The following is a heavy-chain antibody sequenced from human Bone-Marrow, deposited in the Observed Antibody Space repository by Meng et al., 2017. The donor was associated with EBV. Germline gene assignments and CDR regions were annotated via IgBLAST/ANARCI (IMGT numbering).Heavy chain of an antibody. CDR2: INVRLSFT. CDR1: GYAFTSYI. Sequence: QAQSVQAGAEVKNPGASVKVSCKTSGYAFTSYILHWVRQAPGQRPEWMGWINVRLSFTKYSQKFQGRVTISSDTSATTGFMELSSLTSEDTAVYYCVRGPPVGVPGPGDYWGQGTLVTVSS. V-gene: IGHV1-3*01. J-gene: IGHJ4*02. CDR3: VRGPPVGVPGPGDY. D-gene: IGHD2-21*01.